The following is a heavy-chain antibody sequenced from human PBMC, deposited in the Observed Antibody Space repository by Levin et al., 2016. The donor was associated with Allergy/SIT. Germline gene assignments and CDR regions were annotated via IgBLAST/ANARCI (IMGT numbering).Heavy chain of an antibody. CDR1: GFTFSSYA. V-gene: IGHV3-23*01. D-gene: IGHD6-19*01. CDR3: ARSSGDVPGHFDQ. Sequence: GESLKISCAASGFTFSSYAMTWVRQAPGKGLDWVSSISGSGGGTYYADSVKGRITISRDNSKKMLYLQMNSLRDDDTAVYYCARSSGDVPGHFDQWGQGALVTVSS. CDR2: ISGSGGGT. J-gene: IGHJ4*02.